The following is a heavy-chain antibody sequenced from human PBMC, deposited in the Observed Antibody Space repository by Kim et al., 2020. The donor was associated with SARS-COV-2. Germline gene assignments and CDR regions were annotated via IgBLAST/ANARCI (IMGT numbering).Heavy chain of an antibody. CDR3: ASSGMGGLGSFDI. Sequence: YAVSVKNRITITPDTSKNQFSLELNSFTPEETAVYYCASSGMGGLGSFDIWGQGTMVTVSS. D-gene: IGHD3-16*01. J-gene: IGHJ3*02. V-gene: IGHV6-1*01.